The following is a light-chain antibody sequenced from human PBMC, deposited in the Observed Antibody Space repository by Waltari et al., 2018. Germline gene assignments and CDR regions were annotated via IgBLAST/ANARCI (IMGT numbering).Light chain of an antibody. Sequence: DIVLTQTPRSLPVTTGQPASISCKSSQSLLHSDGRTFLSWYLQKSGQSPQLLIYDVSSRFSGVPERFTGSGSGTDFTLKISRVEADDVGLYYCMQSLQLPSFGGGTKLEIK. CDR1: QSLLHSDGRTF. CDR3: MQSLQLPS. J-gene: IGKJ4*01. CDR2: DVS. V-gene: IGKV2-29*01.